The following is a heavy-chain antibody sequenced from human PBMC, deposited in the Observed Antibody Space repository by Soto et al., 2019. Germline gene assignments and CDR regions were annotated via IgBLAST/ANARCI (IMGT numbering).Heavy chain of an antibody. J-gene: IGHJ4*02. CDR1: GFAFSSYA. Sequence: QVQLVESGGGVVQPGRSLRLSCAASGFAFSSYAMHWVRQAPGKGLEWVAVISYDGSNKYYADSVKGRFTISRDNSKNAVDRQMNSLRGEDTAVYYCARDVSGSGDWGQGALVTVCS. D-gene: IGHD3-10*01. CDR2: ISYDGSNK. V-gene: IGHV3-30-3*01. CDR3: ARDVSGSGD.